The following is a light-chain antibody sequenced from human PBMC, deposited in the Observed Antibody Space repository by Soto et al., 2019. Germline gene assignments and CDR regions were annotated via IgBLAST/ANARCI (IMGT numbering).Light chain of an antibody. J-gene: IGKJ1*01. CDR3: QQYGSSPWT. V-gene: IGKV3-20*01. Sequence: EIVLTQSPGTLSLSPGERATLSCRASQSVSSTYLAWYQQKPGQAPRLLIYGASSRATGIPDRFSGSGSETDFTLTISRLEPEDFVVYYCQQYGSSPWTFGQGTKVEIK. CDR2: GAS. CDR1: QSVSSTY.